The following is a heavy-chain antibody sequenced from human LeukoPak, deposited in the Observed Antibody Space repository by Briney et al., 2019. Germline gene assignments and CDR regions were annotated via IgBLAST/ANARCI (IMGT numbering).Heavy chain of an antibody. V-gene: IGHV3-64*01. Sequence: GGSLRLSCAASGFTFIDYAMHWVRQAPGKGLEYVSGLSNDGGSTFYAHSVRGRFTISRDNSNNTLFLQMGRLTTEDTAVYYCARGGEILNGVPPDFWGQGSLVTVSS. CDR2: LSNDGGST. D-gene: IGHD3-9*01. CDR1: GFTFIDYA. J-gene: IGHJ4*02. CDR3: ARGGEILNGVPPDF.